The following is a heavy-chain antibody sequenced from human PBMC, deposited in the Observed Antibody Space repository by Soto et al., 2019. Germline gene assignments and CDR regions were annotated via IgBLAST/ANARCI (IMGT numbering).Heavy chain of an antibody. D-gene: IGHD6-13*01. J-gene: IGHJ1*01. Sequence: QVQLVQSGAEVKKPGASVKVSCKASGYTFTNYAIHWVRQAPGQRLEWMGWINARSGNTKYSQRFEGRVSITRDTSASTAYMEVSSLTSEDTAVYYCACEQQLATFQHWGQGTLVTVSS. V-gene: IGHV1-3*01. CDR2: INARSGNT. CDR3: ACEQQLATFQH. CDR1: GYTFTNYA.